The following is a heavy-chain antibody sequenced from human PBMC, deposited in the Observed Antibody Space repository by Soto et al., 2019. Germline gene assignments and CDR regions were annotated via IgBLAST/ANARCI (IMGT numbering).Heavy chain of an antibody. CDR3: TTDTNYVTYGMDV. CDR1: GFTFSNAW. Sequence: AGGALRHSCGGSGFTFSNAWVNWVRQAPGKGLEWVGRIKSKTDGGTTDYAAPVKGRFTISRDDSKNTLYLQMNSLKTEDTAVYYCTTDTNYVTYGMDVWGQGTTVTVSS. V-gene: IGHV3-15*07. D-gene: IGHD3-16*01. J-gene: IGHJ6*02. CDR2: IKSKTDGGTT.